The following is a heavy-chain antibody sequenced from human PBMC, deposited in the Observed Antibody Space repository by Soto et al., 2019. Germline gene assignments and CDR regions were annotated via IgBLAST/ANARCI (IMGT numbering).Heavy chain of an antibody. Sequence: QVQLQESGPGLVKPSGTLSLTCAVSGGSISSSNWWSWVRQPPGKGLEWIGEIYHSGSTNYNPSLKIRVTISVDKSKNRFSLKLGSVTAADTAVYYCAYHYYDSSGYHDALDIWGQGTMAPSLQ. D-gene: IGHD3-22*01. CDR3: AYHYYDSSGYHDALDI. J-gene: IGHJ3*02. CDR2: IYHSGST. CDR1: GGSISSSNW. V-gene: IGHV4-4*02.